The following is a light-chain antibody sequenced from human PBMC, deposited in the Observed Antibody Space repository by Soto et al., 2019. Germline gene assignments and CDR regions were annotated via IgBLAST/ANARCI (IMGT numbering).Light chain of an antibody. CDR2: GAS. Sequence: EIVLTRSPGTLSLSPGEGATLSCRASQSVSTNFFAWYQQKPGQAPRLLIYGASTRATGIPDRFSGSGSGTDFTLTISRLEPEDFAVYYCQQYGRTSWTFGQGTKVEIK. V-gene: IGKV3-20*01. CDR3: QQYGRTSWT. J-gene: IGKJ1*01. CDR1: QSVSTNF.